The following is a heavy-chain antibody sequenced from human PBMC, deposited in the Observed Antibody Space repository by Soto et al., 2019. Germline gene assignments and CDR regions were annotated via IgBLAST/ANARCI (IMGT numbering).Heavy chain of an antibody. V-gene: IGHV3-9*01. Sequence: EVQLVESGGGLVQPGRSLRLSCAASGLTFDDYAMHWVRQPPGKGLEWVSSISWNSGNLGYADSVKGRFTISRDNAKNSLYLQMNSLRGEDTALYYCAKGASTTVFAFNDYWGQGTMVTVSS. J-gene: IGHJ4*02. CDR1: GLTFDDYA. CDR3: AKGASTTVFAFNDY. D-gene: IGHD4-17*01. CDR2: ISWNSGNL.